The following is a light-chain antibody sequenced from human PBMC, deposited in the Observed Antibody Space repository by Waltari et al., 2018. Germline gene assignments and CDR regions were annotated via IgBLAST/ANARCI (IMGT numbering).Light chain of an antibody. CDR2: DAS. CDR1: QSVSSF. CDR3: QQRDNWPWT. J-gene: IGKJ1*01. V-gene: IGKV3-11*01. Sequence: DIVLTQSPATVSLSPGERATLSCRTSQSVSSFVAWYHQKPGQPPRLLISDASNRASGISDRITASGSGLDCTLTISSLEPEDVGVYYCQQRDNWPWTFGQGTKVEIK.